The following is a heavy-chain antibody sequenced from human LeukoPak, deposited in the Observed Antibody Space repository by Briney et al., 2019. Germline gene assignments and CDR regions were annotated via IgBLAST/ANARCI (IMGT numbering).Heavy chain of an antibody. CDR1: GFTFSSYA. D-gene: IGHD1-26*01. CDR2: ISYDGSNK. V-gene: IGHV3-30-3*01. Sequence: GGSLRLSCAASGFTFSSYAMHWVRQAPGKGLEWVAVISYDGSNKYYADSVKGRFTISRDNSKNTLYLQMNSLRAEDTAVYYCARDGGGYDFDYWGQGTLVTVSS. CDR3: ARDGGGYDFDY. J-gene: IGHJ4*02.